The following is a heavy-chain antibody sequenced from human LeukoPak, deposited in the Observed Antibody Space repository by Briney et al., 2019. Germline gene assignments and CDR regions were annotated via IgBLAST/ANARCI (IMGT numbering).Heavy chain of an antibody. J-gene: IGHJ3*02. CDR2: IYYTGNT. V-gene: IGHV4-59*01. Sequence: SETLSRTCTVSGGSISSSYYWSWIRQPPGKGLEWIGFIYYTGNTNYNPSLKSRVTISVDTSKNQFSLKLSSVTAADTAMYYCARDQYYDAFDIWGQGTMVIVSS. D-gene: IGHD1-26*01. CDR1: GGSISSSYY. CDR3: ARDQYYDAFDI.